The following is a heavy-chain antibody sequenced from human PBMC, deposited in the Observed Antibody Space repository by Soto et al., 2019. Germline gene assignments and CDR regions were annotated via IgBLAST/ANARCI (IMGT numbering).Heavy chain of an antibody. V-gene: IGHV3-20*04. CDR3: VRGASLNFEY. CDR1: GFTFDDYG. J-gene: IGHJ4*02. Sequence: EVQLVESGGGVLRPGGSLRLSCAASGFTFDDYGMSWARQAPGKGLEWVSGVNWNGGSTGYADSVKGRFTISRDNAKNSLYLQMNSLRAEDTAFYYWVRGASLNFEYWGQGTLVTVSS. D-gene: IGHD1-26*01. CDR2: VNWNGGST.